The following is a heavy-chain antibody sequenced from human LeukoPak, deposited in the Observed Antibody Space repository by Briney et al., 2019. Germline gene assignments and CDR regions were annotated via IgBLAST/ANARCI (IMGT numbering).Heavy chain of an antibody. D-gene: IGHD4-17*01. CDR2: ISGSGGST. V-gene: IGHV3-23*01. CDR3: AKRSGRTTERYDY. J-gene: IGHJ4*02. CDR1: GFTFSSYA. Sequence: GGSLRLSCAASGFTFSSYAMGWVRQAPGKGLEWVSAISGSGGSTYYADSVKGRFTISRDNSKNTLYLQMNSLRAEDTAVYYCAKRSGRTTERYDYWGQGTLVTVSS.